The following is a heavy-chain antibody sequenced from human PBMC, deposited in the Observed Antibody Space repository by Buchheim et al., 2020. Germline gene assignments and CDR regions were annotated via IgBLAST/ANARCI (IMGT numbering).Heavy chain of an antibody. CDR1: GGSISSSSFY. D-gene: IGHD1-1*01. V-gene: IGHV4-39*01. CDR3: ASGWNAIDY. J-gene: IGHJ4*02. Sequence: QLQLQESGPGLVKPSETLSLTCNVSGGSISSSSFYWGWMRQPPGKGLEWIGCLYNSGSTYYNSSLKSRVTISVHTSKNQLSLRLTSVTAADTAVYCCASGWNAIDYWGQGTL. CDR2: LYNSGST.